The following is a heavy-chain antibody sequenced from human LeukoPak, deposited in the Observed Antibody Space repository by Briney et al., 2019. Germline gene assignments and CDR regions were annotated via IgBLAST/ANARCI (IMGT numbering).Heavy chain of an antibody. J-gene: IGHJ6*02. CDR2: ISYDGSNK. Sequence: GRSLRLSCAASGFTFSSYAMHWVRQAPGKGLEWVAVISYDGSNKYYADFVKGRFTISRDNSKNTLYPQMNSLRAEDTAVYYCARSPWYYYGMDVWGQGTTVTVPS. V-gene: IGHV3-30-3*01. CDR1: GFTFSSYA. CDR3: ARSPWYYYGMDV.